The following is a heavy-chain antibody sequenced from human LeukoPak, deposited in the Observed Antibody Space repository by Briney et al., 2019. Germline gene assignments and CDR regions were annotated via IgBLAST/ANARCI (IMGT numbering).Heavy chain of an antibody. CDR3: ARENDYFDY. CDR2: ISSSSSYI. V-gene: IGHV3-21*01. Sequence: PGGSLRLSCSASGFNFNRSLMHWVRQAPGKGLEWVSSISSSSSYIYYADSVKGRFTISRDNAKNSLYLQMNSLRAEDTAVYYCARENDYFDYWGQGTLVTVSS. J-gene: IGHJ4*02. CDR1: GFNFNRSL.